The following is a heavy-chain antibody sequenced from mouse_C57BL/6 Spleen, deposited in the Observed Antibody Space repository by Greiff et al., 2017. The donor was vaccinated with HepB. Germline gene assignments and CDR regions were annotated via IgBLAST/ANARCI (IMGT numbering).Heavy chain of an antibody. CDR2: IHPNSGST. V-gene: IGHV1-64*01. J-gene: IGHJ4*01. D-gene: IGHD2-2*01. Sequence: QVQLQQPGAELVKPGASVKLSCKASGYTFTSYWMHWVKQRPGQGLEWIGMIHPNSGSTNYNEKFKSKATLTVDKSSSTAYMQLSSLTSEDSAVYYCARSTMVTRYYAMDYWGQGTSVTVSS. CDR1: GYTFTSYW. CDR3: ARSTMVTRYYAMDY.